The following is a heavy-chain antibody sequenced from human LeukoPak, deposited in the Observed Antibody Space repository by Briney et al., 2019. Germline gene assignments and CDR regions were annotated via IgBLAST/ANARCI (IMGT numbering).Heavy chain of an antibody. CDR1: GDSVSSNSAA. V-gene: IGHV6-1*01. J-gene: IGHJ4*02. CDR3: ARGIMMAIAAAGRTFDY. Sequence: SQTLSLTCAISGDSVSSNSAAWNWIRQSTSRGLEWLGRTYYRSKWYNDYAVSVKSRITINPDTSKNQFSLQLNSVTPEDTAVYYCARGIMMAIAAAGRTFDYWGQGTLVTVSS. D-gene: IGHD6-13*01. CDR2: TYYRSKWYN.